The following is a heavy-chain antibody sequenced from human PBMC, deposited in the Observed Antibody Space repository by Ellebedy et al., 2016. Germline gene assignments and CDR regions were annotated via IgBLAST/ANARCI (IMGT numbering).Heavy chain of an antibody. Sequence: SETLSLTCSVSGVSIYSYYWTWIRQPPGKGLEWIGYIYYTGTTNYNPSLKSRLTISLDTSKNQFSLKLSSVTPADTAFYHCARAYYDRSGAPSNWGQGTLVTVSS. CDR1: GVSIYSYY. D-gene: IGHD3-22*01. CDR2: IYYTGTT. V-gene: IGHV4-59*01. CDR3: ARAYYDRSGAPSN. J-gene: IGHJ4*02.